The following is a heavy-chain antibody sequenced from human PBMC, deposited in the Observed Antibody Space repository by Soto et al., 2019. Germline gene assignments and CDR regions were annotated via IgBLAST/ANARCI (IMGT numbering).Heavy chain of an antibody. CDR3: AKDIVAVGGYETFDF. V-gene: IGHV3-23*01. CDR2: ISGSGGST. D-gene: IGHD5-12*01. CDR1: GFTFSSYA. J-gene: IGHJ4*02. Sequence: GGSLRLSWAASGFTFSSYAMRWVRQAPGKGLEWVSDISGSGGSTYYAESVKGRFTISRDNSKNTLFLQMNSLRVEDTAVYYCAKDIVAVGGYETFDFWGQGTMVTVSS.